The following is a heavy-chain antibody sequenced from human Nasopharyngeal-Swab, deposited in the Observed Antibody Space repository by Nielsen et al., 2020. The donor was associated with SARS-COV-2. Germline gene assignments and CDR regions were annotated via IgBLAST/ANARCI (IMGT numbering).Heavy chain of an antibody. CDR2: IDNDGRRT. V-gene: IGHV3-74*01. CDR3: VKYGSG. Sequence: GECLKISCAASGFSFSTYWIDWVRQAPGKGPEWVSRIDNDGRRTFYADLVKGRFTIARANTKNPLYLQMNSLSAEATVLYYCVKYGSGWGQGTLVTVSS. CDR1: GFSFSTYW. J-gene: IGHJ4*02. D-gene: IGHD6-19*01.